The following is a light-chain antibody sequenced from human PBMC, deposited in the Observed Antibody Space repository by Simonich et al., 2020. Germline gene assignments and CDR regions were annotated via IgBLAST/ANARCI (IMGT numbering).Light chain of an antibody. CDR3: GADHGSGSNFVVV. CDR2: VGTGGIVE. Sequence: QPVLTQPPSASASLGASVTLTCTLSSGYSNYKGDWYQQRPGKGPRFGTRVGTGGIVESKGDRIPDRFSVWGSGLNRYLTIKNIQEEDESDYHCGADHGSGSNFVVVFGGGTKLTVL. CDR1: SGYSNYK. V-gene: IGLV9-49*01. J-gene: IGLJ2*01.